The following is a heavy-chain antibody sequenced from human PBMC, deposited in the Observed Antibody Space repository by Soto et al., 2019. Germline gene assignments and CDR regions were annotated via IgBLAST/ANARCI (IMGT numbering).Heavy chain of an antibody. CDR1: GFTFSSYG. CDR2: ISYDGSNK. Sequence: GGSLRLSCAASGFTFSSYGMHWVRQAPGKGLEWVAVISYDGSNKYYADSVKGRFTISRDNSKNTLYLQMNSLRAEDTALHYCAKGDGGYSYGGGYFDYWGQGTLVTVSS. J-gene: IGHJ4*02. D-gene: IGHD5-18*01. V-gene: IGHV3-30*18. CDR3: AKGDGGYSYGGGYFDY.